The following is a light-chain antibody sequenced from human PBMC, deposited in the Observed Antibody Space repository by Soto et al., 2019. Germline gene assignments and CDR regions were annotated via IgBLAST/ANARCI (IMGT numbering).Light chain of an antibody. J-gene: IGKJ3*01. V-gene: IGKV3-20*01. CDR3: QQYTTSPVT. CDR2: GAS. Sequence: EIVLTQSPGTLSLSPGERATLYCRASQSVGSNYLAWYQQKPGQAPRVLIYGASSRATGIPDRFSGSGSGADFTLTISRLEPEDFAVYYCQQYTTSPVTVGPGTKVDI. CDR1: QSVGSNY.